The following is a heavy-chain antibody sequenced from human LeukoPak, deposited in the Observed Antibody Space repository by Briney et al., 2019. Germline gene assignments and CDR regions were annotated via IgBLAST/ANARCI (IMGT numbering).Heavy chain of an antibody. V-gene: IGHV4-34*01. J-gene: IGHJ4*02. Sequence: SETLSLTCAVYGGSFSAYYWSWIRQPPGKGLEWIGEINHSGSTNYNPSLKSRVTISVDTSKNQFSLKLSSVTAADTAVYYCARLTPYSGSPLDDYWGQGTLVTVSS. CDR1: GGSFSAYY. CDR3: ARLTPYSGSPLDDY. CDR2: INHSGST. D-gene: IGHD1-26*01.